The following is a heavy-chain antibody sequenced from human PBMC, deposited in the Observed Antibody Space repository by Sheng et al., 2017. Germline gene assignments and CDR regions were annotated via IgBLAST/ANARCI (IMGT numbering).Heavy chain of an antibody. D-gene: IGHD2-2*01. V-gene: IGHV3-21*01. CDR1: GFTFSSYS. CDR3: ARDEIVVVPAAIYYGMDV. J-gene: IGHJ6*02. Sequence: EVQLVESGGGLVKPGGSLRLSCAASGFTFSSYSMNWVRQAPGKGLEWVSSISSSSSYIYYADSVKGRFTISRDNAKNSLYLQMNSLRAEDTAVYYCARDEIVVVPAAIYYGMDVWGQGTTVTV. CDR2: ISSSSSYI.